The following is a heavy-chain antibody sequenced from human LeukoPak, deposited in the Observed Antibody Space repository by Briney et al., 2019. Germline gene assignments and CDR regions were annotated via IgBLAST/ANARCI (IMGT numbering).Heavy chain of an antibody. CDR2: VYYSGST. CDR3: ARHYYDSSGYRY. D-gene: IGHD3-22*01. Sequence: SETLSLTCTVSNGSISRYYWSWIRQPPGKGLEWIGYVYYSGSTNYNPSLKSRVTISLDTSKNQFSLKLNSVTAADTAVYYCARHYYDSSGYRYWGQGTLVTVSS. J-gene: IGHJ4*02. V-gene: IGHV4-59*08. CDR1: NGSISRYY.